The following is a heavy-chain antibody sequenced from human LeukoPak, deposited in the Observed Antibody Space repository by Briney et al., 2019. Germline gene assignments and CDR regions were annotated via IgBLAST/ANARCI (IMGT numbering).Heavy chain of an antibody. J-gene: IGHJ4*02. Sequence: GGSLRLSCVGSGFTFRSHAMSWVRQAPEKGLEFVSGIYENGGTTYYADSVKGRFSISRDNSKNTLYLQMDSLRGEDTAIYYCAKKYGVTVYGSGLNYFDYWGQGTLVTVSS. CDR2: IYENGGTT. CDR1: GFTFRSHA. D-gene: IGHD6-19*01. CDR3: AKKYGVTVYGSGLNYFDY. V-gene: IGHV3-23*01.